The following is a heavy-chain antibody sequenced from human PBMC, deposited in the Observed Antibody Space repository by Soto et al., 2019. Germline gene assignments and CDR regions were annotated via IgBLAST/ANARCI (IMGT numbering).Heavy chain of an antibody. CDR2: IYIGDNT. CDR1: GFSVSSNY. Sequence: PGGSLRLSCAASGFSVSSNYMSWVRQAPGKGLEWVSVIYIGDNTYYADSVKGRFTVSRQNSENTVYLQMNSLRGEDTAVYYCARDLNYGLFDYWGQGTLVTVSS. CDR3: ARDLNYGLFDY. V-gene: IGHV3-53*04. D-gene: IGHD4-17*01. J-gene: IGHJ4*02.